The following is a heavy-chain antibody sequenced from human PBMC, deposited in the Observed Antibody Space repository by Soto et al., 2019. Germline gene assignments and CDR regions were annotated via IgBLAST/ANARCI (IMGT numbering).Heavy chain of an antibody. CDR2: ISSSSSTI. V-gene: IGHV3-48*02. J-gene: IGHJ4*02. CDR3: ARDRHYYDYDY. Sequence: EVQLVESGGGLVQPGGSLRLSCAASGFTFSTNSMNWVRQAPGKGLEWVSYISSSSSTIYYADSVKGRFTISRDNAKNSLYQQMNSLRDEDKAVYYCARDRHYYDYDYWGQGTLVTVSS. CDR1: GFTFSTNS. D-gene: IGHD3-22*01.